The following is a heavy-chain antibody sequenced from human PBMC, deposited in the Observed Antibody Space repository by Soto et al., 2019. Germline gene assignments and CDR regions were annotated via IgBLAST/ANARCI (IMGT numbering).Heavy chain of an antibody. CDR2: IIPIFGTA. V-gene: IGHV1-69*13. CDR1: GCTFSSYA. CDR3: ARFNMVAGPGYYGMDV. Sequence: SVKVSCKASGCTFSSYAISWVRQAPGQGLEWMGGIIPIFGTANYAQKFKGRVTITADESTSTAYMELSSLRSEDTAVYYCARFNMVAGPGYYGMDVWGHGTTVTVS. D-gene: IGHD6-19*01. J-gene: IGHJ6*02.